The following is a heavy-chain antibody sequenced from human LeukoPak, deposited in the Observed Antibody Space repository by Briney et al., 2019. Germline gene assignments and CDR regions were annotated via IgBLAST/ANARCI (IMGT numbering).Heavy chain of an antibody. D-gene: IGHD6-13*01. V-gene: IGHV3-72*01. CDR1: GSTFSGRY. CDR3: ARVVIAAAGNVDWFDP. Sequence: GGSLRLSCAASGSTFSGRYMDWVRQAPGKGLEWVARIRDKVNSYTTEYAASVKGRFTISRDDSQNSLYLQMNSLKTEDTAVYYCARVVIAAAGNVDWFDPWGQGTLVTVSS. J-gene: IGHJ5*02. CDR2: IRDKVNSYTT.